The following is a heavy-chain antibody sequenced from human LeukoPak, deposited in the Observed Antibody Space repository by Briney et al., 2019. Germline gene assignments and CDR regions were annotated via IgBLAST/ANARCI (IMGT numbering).Heavy chain of an antibody. CDR2: IYDSGST. CDR3: ASPFLGYCSGGSCPKTYYYYGMDV. V-gene: IGHV4-39*01. Sequence: SETLSLTCTVSGGSISSSSYYWGWIRQPPGKGLEWIGSIYDSGSTYYNPSLKSRVTISVDTSKNQFSLKLSSVTAADTAVYYCASPFLGYCSGGSCPKTYYYYGMDVWGQGTTVTVSS. J-gene: IGHJ6*02. CDR1: GGSISSSSYY. D-gene: IGHD2-15*01.